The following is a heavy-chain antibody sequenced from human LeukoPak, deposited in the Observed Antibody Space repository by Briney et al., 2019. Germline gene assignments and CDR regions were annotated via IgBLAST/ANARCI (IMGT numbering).Heavy chain of an antibody. CDR2: IGTASDT. D-gene: IGHD1-1*01. CDR1: GFTFSSFD. CDR3: ARGPPRGKYYYMDV. J-gene: IGHJ6*03. V-gene: IGHV3-13*01. Sequence: PRGSLRLSYAASGFTFSSFDMHWVRQPTGQGLEWVSTIGTASDTYFPGSVEGRFTLSRDNAKNSLYLQMNSLTAGDTAVYYCARGPPRGKYYYMDVWGKGTTVTVSS.